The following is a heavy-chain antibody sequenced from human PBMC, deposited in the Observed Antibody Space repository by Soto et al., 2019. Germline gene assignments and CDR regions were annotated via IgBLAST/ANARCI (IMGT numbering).Heavy chain of an antibody. CDR2: IYYSGST. J-gene: IGHJ2*01. V-gene: IGHV4-30-4*01. Sequence: QVQLQESGPGLVKPSQTLSLTCTVSGGSISSGDYYWSWIRQPPGKGLEWIGYIYYSGSTYYNPSPKSRVTISVDTAKNQFSLKLSSVTAADTAVYYCAGVYGSGSYYYWYFDLWGRGTLVTVSS. CDR3: AGVYGSGSYYYWYFDL. D-gene: IGHD3-10*01. CDR1: GGSISSGDYY.